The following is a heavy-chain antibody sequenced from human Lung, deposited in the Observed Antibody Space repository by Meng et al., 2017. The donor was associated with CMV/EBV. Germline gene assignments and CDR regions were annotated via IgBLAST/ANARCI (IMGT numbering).Heavy chain of an antibody. Sequence: QVQLEESAPCRGHPPGPLSPACACPGGSISSSNWWSWVRQPPGKGLEWIGEIYHSGSTNYNPSLKSRVTISVDKSKNQFSLKLSSVTAADTAVYYCASFPPPGKQWLVTDYWGQGTLVTVSS. CDR2: IYHSGST. D-gene: IGHD6-19*01. V-gene: IGHV4-4*03. J-gene: IGHJ4*02. CDR3: ASFPPPGKQWLVTDY. CDR1: GGSISSSNW.